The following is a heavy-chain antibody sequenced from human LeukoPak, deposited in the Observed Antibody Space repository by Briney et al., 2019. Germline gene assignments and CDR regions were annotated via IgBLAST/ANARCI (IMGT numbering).Heavy chain of an antibody. V-gene: IGHV3-48*04. CDR3: ARDRGNQRGYYYYYMDV. CDR1: GFTFSSYW. D-gene: IGHD1-14*01. Sequence: PGGSLRLSCAASGFTFSSYWMSWVRQAPGKGLEWVSYISSSGSTIYYADSVKGRFTISRDNAKNSLYLQMNSLRAEDTAVYYCARDRGNQRGYYYYYMDVWGKGTTVTVSS. J-gene: IGHJ6*03. CDR2: ISSSGSTI.